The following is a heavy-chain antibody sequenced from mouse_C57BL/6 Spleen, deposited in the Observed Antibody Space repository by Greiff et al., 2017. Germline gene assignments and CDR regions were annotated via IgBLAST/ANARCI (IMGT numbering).Heavy chain of an antibody. V-gene: IGHV10-1*01. Sequence: EVKVVESGGGLVQPKGSLKLSCAASGFSFNTYAMNWVRQAPGKGLEWVARIRSKSNNYATYYADSVKDRFTISRDDSESMLYLQMNNLKTEDTAMYYCVRQTNLGGFAYWGQGALVTVSA. CDR2: IRSKSNNYAT. D-gene: IGHD4-1*01. CDR3: VRQTNLGGFAY. J-gene: IGHJ3*01. CDR1: GFSFNTYA.